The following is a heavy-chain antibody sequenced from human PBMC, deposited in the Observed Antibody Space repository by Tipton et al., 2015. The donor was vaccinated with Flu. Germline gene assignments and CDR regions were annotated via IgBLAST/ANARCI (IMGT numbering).Heavy chain of an antibody. D-gene: IGHD1-26*01. Sequence: TLSLTCTVSGYSISSGYYWGWIRQPPGKGLEWIGSIYYSGSTYYNPSLKSRVTISVDTSKNQFSLKLSSVTAADTAVYYCAREVGAEFDYWGQGTLVTVSP. V-gene: IGHV4-38-2*02. CDR2: IYYSGST. CDR1: GYSISSGYY. J-gene: IGHJ4*02. CDR3: AREVGAEFDY.